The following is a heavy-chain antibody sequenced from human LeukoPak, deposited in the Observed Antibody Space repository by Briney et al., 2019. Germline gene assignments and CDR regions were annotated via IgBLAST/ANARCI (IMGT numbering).Heavy chain of an antibody. CDR3: ARDRGYYYDSSGYYHF. J-gene: IGHJ3*01. Sequence: ASVKVSCKASGYTFTGYYMHWVRQAPGQGLEWMGWISAYNGNTNYAQKLQGRVTMTTDTSTSTAYMELRSLRSDDTAVYYCARDRGYYYDSSGYYHFWGQGTMVTVSS. CDR1: GYTFTGYY. D-gene: IGHD3-22*01. V-gene: IGHV1-18*04. CDR2: ISAYNGNT.